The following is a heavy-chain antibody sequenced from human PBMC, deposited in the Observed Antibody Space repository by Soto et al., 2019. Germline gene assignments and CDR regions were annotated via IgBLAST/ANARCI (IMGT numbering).Heavy chain of an antibody. J-gene: IGHJ4*02. Sequence: EVHLVESGGGLVQPGGSLRLSCVASGFRPSDYFMDWVRQAPGKGPECVARIKNKAEKDIKEYAASAKGRFIVSRADSTNSLYLQMNSLNTEATAIYFCVRDSLKWSFDHWGQGALVTVSS. CDR1: GFRPSDYF. CDR2: IKNKAEKDIK. D-gene: IGHD2-15*01. CDR3: VRDSLKWSFDH. V-gene: IGHV3-72*01.